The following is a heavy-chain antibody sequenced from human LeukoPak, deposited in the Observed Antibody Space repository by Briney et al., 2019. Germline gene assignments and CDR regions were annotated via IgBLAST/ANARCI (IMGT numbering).Heavy chain of an antibody. CDR1: GGSISSDY. Sequence: SETLPLTCTVSGGSISSDYWSGIRQSPGKGLEWIGYIYYSGTTSYNPSLKSRVTISLDTSKNQFSLKLSSVTAADTAVYYCARGANWGSPDYWGQGTLVTVSS. CDR3: ARGANWGSPDY. J-gene: IGHJ4*02. V-gene: IGHV4-59*01. D-gene: IGHD7-27*01. CDR2: IYYSGTT.